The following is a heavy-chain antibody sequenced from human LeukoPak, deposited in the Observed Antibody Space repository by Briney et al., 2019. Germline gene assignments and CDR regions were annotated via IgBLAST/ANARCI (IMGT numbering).Heavy chain of an antibody. CDR3: ARITMSRFDP. J-gene: IGHJ5*02. Sequence: GGSLRLSCAASGFNFDDYSMNWVRQAPGKGLEWVSSISSSSSYIYYADSVKGRFTISRDNSKNTLYLQMNSLRAEDTAVYYCARITMSRFDPWGQGTLVTVS. D-gene: IGHD3-10*02. CDR1: GFNFDDYS. V-gene: IGHV3-21*04. CDR2: ISSSSSYI.